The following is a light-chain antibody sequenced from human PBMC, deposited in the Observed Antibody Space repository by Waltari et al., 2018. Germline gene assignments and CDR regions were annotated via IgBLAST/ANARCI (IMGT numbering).Light chain of an antibody. CDR1: HSVFYSPYNQNC. V-gene: IGKV4-1*01. J-gene: IGKJ1*01. CDR3: QQYYSSPWT. Sequence: DIVMTQSPDSLAVSLGERATIKCKSSHSVFYSPYNQNCLAWYQQKPGQPPELLFYWASTRESGVPDRFSGSGSGTDFTLTISSLQAEDVAFYYCQQYYSSPWTFGQGTKVEVK. CDR2: WAS.